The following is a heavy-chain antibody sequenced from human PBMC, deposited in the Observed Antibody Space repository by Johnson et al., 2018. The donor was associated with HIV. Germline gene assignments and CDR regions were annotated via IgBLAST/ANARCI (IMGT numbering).Heavy chain of an antibody. CDR3: ARCAGLLGRAFDI. D-gene: IGHD2-15*01. V-gene: IGHV3-30*04. J-gene: IGHJ3*02. Sequence: QVQLVESGGGVVQPGRSLRLSCAASGFTFSSYAMHWVRQAPGKGLEWVAVMSYDGSNKYYADSVKGRFTISRDNSKNTLYLQMNSLRAEDTAVYYCARCAGLLGRAFDIWGQGTMVTVSS. CDR2: MSYDGSNK. CDR1: GFTFSSYA.